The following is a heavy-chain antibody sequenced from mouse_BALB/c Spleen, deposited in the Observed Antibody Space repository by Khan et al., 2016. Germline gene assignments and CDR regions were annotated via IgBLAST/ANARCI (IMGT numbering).Heavy chain of an antibody. CDR1: GFTFSSYW. J-gene: IGHJ4*01. CDR2: IRLKSENYAT. CDR3: TGGYGLGAMDY. Sequence: EVKLEESGGGLVQPGGSMNLSCVASGFTFSSYWMSWVRQSPEQGLEWVAQIRLKSENYATHYAESGRGKFTISRDDYKSRLYLQINSLRVEDTGIYYCTGGYGLGAMDYWGQGTSVTVSS. D-gene: IGHD2-2*01. V-gene: IGHV6-3*03.